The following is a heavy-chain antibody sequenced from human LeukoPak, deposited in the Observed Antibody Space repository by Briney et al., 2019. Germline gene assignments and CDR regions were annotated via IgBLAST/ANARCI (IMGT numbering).Heavy chain of an antibody. V-gene: IGHV3-20*04. CDR3: ARDDGSGWSVGAFDI. CDR1: GFTFDDYG. CDR2: INWNGGST. Sequence: TGGSLRLSCAASGFTFDDYGMSWVRQAPGKGLEWVSGINWNGGSTGYADSVKGRFTISRDNAKNSLYLQMNSLRAEDTALNYCARDDGSGWSVGAFDIWGQGTMVTVSS. J-gene: IGHJ3*02. D-gene: IGHD6-19*01.